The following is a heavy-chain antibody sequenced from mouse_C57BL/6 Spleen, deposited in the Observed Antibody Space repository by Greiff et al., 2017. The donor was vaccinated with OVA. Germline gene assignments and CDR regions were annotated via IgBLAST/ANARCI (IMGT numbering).Heavy chain of an antibody. CDR2: INPNNGGT. Sequence: VQLQQSGPELVKPGASVKISCKASGYTFTDYYMNWVKQSHGKSLEWIGDINPNNGGTSYNQKFKGKATLTVDKSSSTAYMELRSLTSEDSAVYYCARTTSPHDGSSPYWYFDVWGTGTTVTVSS. D-gene: IGHD1-1*01. CDR3: ARTTSPHDGSSPYWYFDV. V-gene: IGHV1-26*01. CDR1: GYTFTDYY. J-gene: IGHJ1*03.